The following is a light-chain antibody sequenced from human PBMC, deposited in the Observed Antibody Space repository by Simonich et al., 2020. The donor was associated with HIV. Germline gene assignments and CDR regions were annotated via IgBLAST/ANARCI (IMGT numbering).Light chain of an antibody. V-gene: IGKV4-1*01. CDR3: QQYYSSPPT. J-gene: IGKJ1*01. CDR2: WAS. Sequence: IVMTQSPYSLAVSLGERATINCKSSRSVLSSSNNKNYLAWYHQKPGQPPNLLIYWASTRESGVPDRFRASGSGTDFTLTISSLQAEDVAVYYCQQYYSSPPTFGQGTKVEIK. CDR1: RSVLSSSNNKNY.